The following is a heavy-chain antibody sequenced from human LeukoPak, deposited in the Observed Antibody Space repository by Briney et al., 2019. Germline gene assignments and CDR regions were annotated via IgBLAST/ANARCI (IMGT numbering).Heavy chain of an antibody. CDR2: IKSKTDGGTR. J-gene: IGHJ4*02. V-gene: IGHV3-15*01. CDR1: GFSFNDAW. Sequence: GGSLRLSCAASGFSFNDAWMSWVRQAPGKGLEWVGRIKSKTDGGTRDFAAPVKGRFVISRDDSKNTLYLQMHSLRTEDTAIYYCAVGTGRSDFDYWGQGTLVTVSS. D-gene: IGHD1-1*01. CDR3: AVGTGRSDFDY.